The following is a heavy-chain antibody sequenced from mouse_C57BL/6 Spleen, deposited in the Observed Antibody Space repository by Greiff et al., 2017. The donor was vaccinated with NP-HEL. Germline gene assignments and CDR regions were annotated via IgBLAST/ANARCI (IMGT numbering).Heavy chain of an antibody. D-gene: IGHD2-2*01. CDR3: ARLYYGYDGYFDV. Sequence: EVKLVESGGGLVQPGGSLSLSCAASGFTFTDYYMSWVRQPPGKALEWLGFIRNKANGYTTEYSASVKGRFTISRDNSQSILYLQMNALRAEDSATYYCARLYYGYDGYFDVWGTGTTVTVSA. V-gene: IGHV7-3*01. J-gene: IGHJ1*03. CDR2: IRNKANGYTT. CDR1: GFTFTDYY.